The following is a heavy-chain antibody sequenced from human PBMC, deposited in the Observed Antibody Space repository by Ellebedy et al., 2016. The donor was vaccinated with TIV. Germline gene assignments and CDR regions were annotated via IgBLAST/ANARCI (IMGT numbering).Heavy chain of an antibody. CDR1: GGSISSYY. V-gene: IGHV4-59*01. CDR2: IYDSGRT. D-gene: IGHD2-15*01. J-gene: IGHJ3*02. CDR3: ARRVVGTENDVLDI. Sequence: MPSETLSLTCTVSGGSISSYYWSWIRQPPGKGLEWIGYIYDSGRTNYNPSLKSRVTISVDTSKNQFSLNLSSVTTADTAVYYCARRVVGTENDVLDIWGQGTMVTVSS.